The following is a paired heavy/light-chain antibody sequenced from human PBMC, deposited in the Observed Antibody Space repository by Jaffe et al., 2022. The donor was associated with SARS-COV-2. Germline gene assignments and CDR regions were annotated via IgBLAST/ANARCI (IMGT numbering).Light chain of an antibody. CDR3: QQYDTYRT. Sequence: DIQMTQSPSTLSASVGDRVTITCRASQSISSWLAWYQQKPGKAPKLLIYEASSLESGVPSRFSGSGSGTDFTLTISSLQPDDFATYYCQQYDTYRTFGQGTKVEIK. CDR1: QSISSW. J-gene: IGKJ1*01. V-gene: IGKV1-5*03. CDR2: EAS.
Heavy chain of an antibody. J-gene: IGHJ4*02. CDR1: GFTFGDYA. CDR2: IRSNAYGGTT. CDR3: TRDSPLFNYYDSSGLGAY. D-gene: IGHD3-22*01. V-gene: IGHV3-49*03. Sequence: EVQLVESGGALVQPGRSLRLSCTASGFTFGDYAMSWFRQAPGKGLEWVGFIRSNAYGGTTEYAASLKGRFTISRDDSNSIAYLQMNGLKTEDTAVYYCTRDSPLFNYYDSSGLGAYWGQGTLVTVSS.